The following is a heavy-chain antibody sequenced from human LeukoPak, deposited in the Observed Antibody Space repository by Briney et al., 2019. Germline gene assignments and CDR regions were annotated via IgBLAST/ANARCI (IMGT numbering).Heavy chain of an antibody. CDR2: INWNGGST. V-gene: IGHV3-20*04. CDR1: GFTFDDYG. D-gene: IGHD4-17*01. J-gene: IGHJ6*03. Sequence: GGSLRLSCAASGFTFDDYGMSWVRQASGKGLEWVSGINWNGGSTGYADSVKGRFTISRDNAKNSLYLQMNSLRAEDTALYYCARGAYGAASDYYYYMDVWGKGTTVTVSS. CDR3: ARGAYGAASDYYYYMDV.